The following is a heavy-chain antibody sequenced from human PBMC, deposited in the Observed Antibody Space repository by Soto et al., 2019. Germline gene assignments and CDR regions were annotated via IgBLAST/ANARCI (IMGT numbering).Heavy chain of an antibody. CDR2: INHSGST. D-gene: IGHD3-10*01. J-gene: IGHJ4*02. Sequence: SETLSLTCAVYGGSFSGYYWSWIRQPPGKGLEWIGEINHSGSTNYNPSLKSRVTISVDTSKNQFSLKLSSVTAADTAVYYCARAPRVTMVRGARTALYYFDYWGQGTLVTVSS. V-gene: IGHV4-34*01. CDR3: ARAPRVTMVRGARTALYYFDY. CDR1: GGSFSGYY.